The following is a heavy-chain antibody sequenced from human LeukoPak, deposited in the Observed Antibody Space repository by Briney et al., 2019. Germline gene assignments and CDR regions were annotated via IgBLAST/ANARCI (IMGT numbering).Heavy chain of an antibody. J-gene: IGHJ5*02. CDR1: GGSVSSGSYY. V-gene: IGHV4-61*01. CDR2: IYYSGST. Sequence: KPSETLSLTCTVSGGSVSSGSYYWSWIRQPPGKGLEWIGYIYYSGSTNYNPSLKSRVTISVDTSKNQFSLKLSSVTAADTAVYFCARGPYCSSTSCLIAAAANWFDPWGQGTLVTVSS. D-gene: IGHD2-2*01. CDR3: ARGPYCSSTSCLIAAAANWFDP.